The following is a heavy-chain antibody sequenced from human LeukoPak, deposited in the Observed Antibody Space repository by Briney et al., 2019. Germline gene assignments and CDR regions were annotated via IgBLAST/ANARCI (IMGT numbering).Heavy chain of an antibody. V-gene: IGHV3-7*03. CDR2: IKEDGSEK. J-gene: IGHJ4*02. D-gene: IGHD4-17*01. CDR1: GFTFSHYW. Sequence: PGGSLRLSYAASGFTFSHYWMSWVRQAPGKGLEWVANIKEDGSEKNYVDSVKGRFTISRDNTKKSLYLQMNSLRAEDTAVYYCAKTVTTWDWGQGTLVTVSS. CDR3: AKTVTTWD.